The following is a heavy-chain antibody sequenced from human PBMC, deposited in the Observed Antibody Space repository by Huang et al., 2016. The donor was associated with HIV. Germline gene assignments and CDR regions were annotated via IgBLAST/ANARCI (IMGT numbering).Heavy chain of an antibody. Sequence: QAQLMQSGPEVKTPGASVKVSCKTSGYSFTDYGITWVRQAPGQGTAWVGWISALNADTAIAQRLQGRVTLTTDTSTSMAYMELRGLRLDDTAVYFCARDPKYHRIGYYRQRRGIDVWGQGTMVSVSS. V-gene: IGHV1-18*01. D-gene: IGHD3-22*01. CDR1: GYSFTDYG. J-gene: IGHJ3*01. CDR3: ARDPKYHRIGYYRQRRGIDV. CDR2: ISALNADT.